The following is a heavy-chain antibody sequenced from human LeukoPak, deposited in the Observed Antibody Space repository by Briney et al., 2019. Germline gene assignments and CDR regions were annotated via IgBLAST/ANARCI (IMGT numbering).Heavy chain of an antibody. Sequence: GGSLRLSCAASGFTFSSYAMSWVRQAPGKGLEWVSAISGSGGSTYYADSVKGRFTISRDNSKNTLYLQMNSLRAKDTAVYYCAKVLSMATIYFDYWGQGTLVTVSS. D-gene: IGHD5-24*01. V-gene: IGHV3-23*01. J-gene: IGHJ4*02. CDR1: GFTFSSYA. CDR2: ISGSGGST. CDR3: AKVLSMATIYFDY.